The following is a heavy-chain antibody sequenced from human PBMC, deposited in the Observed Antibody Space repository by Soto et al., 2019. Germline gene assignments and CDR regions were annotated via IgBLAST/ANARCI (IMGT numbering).Heavy chain of an antibody. Sequence: SETLSLTCAVYGGSFSGYYWSWIRQPPGKGLEWIGEINHSGSTNYNPSLKSRVTISVDTSKNQFSLKLSSVTAADTAVYYCARGVTSSPQSAFDIWGQGKMVNVS. CDR1: GGSFSGYY. CDR2: INHSGST. D-gene: IGHD3-10*01. CDR3: ARGVTSSPQSAFDI. V-gene: IGHV4-34*01. J-gene: IGHJ3*02.